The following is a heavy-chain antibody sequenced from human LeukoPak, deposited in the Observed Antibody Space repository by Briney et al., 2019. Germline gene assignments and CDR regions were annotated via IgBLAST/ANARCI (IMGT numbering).Heavy chain of an antibody. J-gene: IGHJ3*02. D-gene: IGHD3-10*01. Sequence: SETLSLTCTVSGGSISSYYWSWIRQPPGKGLEWIGYIYYSGSTNYNPSLKSRVTISVDTSKKQFSLKLSSVTAANTAGYYCARVDGGGDAFDIWGQGTMVTVSS. CDR1: GGSISSYY. CDR2: IYYSGST. V-gene: IGHV4-59*01. CDR3: ARVDGGGDAFDI.